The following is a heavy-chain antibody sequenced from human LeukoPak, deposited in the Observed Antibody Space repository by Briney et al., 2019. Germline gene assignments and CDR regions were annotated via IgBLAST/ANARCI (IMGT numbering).Heavy chain of an antibody. J-gene: IGHJ4*02. Sequence: GGSLRLSRAASGFTFSSYGMHWVRQAPGKGLEWVAVIWYDGSNKYYADSVKGRFTISRDNSKNTLYLQMNSLRAEDTAVYYCARDGSKDDFPDYWGQGTLVTVSS. CDR1: GFTFSSYG. V-gene: IGHV3-33*01. D-gene: IGHD3-3*01. CDR2: IWYDGSNK. CDR3: ARDGSKDDFPDY.